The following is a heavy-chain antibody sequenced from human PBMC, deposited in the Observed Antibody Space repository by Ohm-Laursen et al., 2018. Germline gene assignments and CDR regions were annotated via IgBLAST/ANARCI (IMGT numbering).Heavy chain of an antibody. J-gene: IGHJ4*02. CDR2: INPYNGNT. CDR3: ARDGGSTWYAYFDY. D-gene: IGHD2/OR15-2a*01. V-gene: IGHV1-18*01. CDR1: GYTFTSYD. Sequence: ASVKVSCNASGYTFTSYDINWVRQATGQGLEWMGWINPYNGNTNYAQNLQDRVTMTTDTSTSTAYMELRSLRSDDTAVYYCARDGGSTWYAYFDYWGQGSLVTVSS.